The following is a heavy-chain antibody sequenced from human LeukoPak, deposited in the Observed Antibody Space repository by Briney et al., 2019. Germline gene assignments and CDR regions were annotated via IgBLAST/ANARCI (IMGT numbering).Heavy chain of an antibody. Sequence: GGSLRLSCAASGFTFSSYAMHWVRQAPGKGLEYVSAISSNGGSTYYANSVKGRFTISRDNSKNTLYLQMGSLRAEDMAVYYCARDSVSDYYDSSGPSTLGYWGQGTLVTVSS. J-gene: IGHJ4*02. CDR3: ARDSVSDYYDSSGPSTLGY. V-gene: IGHV3-64*01. CDR2: ISSNGGST. CDR1: GFTFSSYA. D-gene: IGHD3-22*01.